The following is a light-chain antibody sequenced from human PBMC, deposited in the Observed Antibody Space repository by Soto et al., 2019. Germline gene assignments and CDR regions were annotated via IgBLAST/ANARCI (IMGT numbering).Light chain of an antibody. J-gene: IGKJ1*01. CDR3: QQSYRTWT. CDR2: GTS. CDR1: QTIGHY. V-gene: IGKV1-39*01. Sequence: DIQLTQAPSFLSASVGDRVTITCRASQTIGHYVNWYQQKQGRAPKALIYGTSTLHSGVPSRFSGSGSGTDFTLTISSLQPDDVATYYCQQSYRTWTFGQGTKVEVK.